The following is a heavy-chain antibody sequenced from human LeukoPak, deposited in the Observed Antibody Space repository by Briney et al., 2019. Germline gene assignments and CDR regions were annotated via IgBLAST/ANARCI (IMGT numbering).Heavy chain of an antibody. CDR1: GGSISTYY. CDR3: ARGSDFGDC. CDR2: IYISGTT. V-gene: IGHV4-59*01. D-gene: IGHD4-17*01. Sequence: SETLSLTCTVSGGSISTYYWSWIRQPPGKGLEWIGYIYISGTTNYNPSLKSRVTMSVDTSKNQLSMRLSSVTAADTAVYYCARGSDFGDCWGQGTLVTVSS. J-gene: IGHJ4*02.